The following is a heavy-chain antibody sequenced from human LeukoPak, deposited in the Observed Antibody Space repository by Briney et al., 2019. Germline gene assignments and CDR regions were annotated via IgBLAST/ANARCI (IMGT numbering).Heavy chain of an antibody. CDR3: ARDPTGNDAFDI. V-gene: IGHV3-7*05. J-gene: IGHJ3*02. Sequence: GGSLRLSCAASGFTFSNYWISWVRQAPGKGPEWVANIDPDGSEKYSVDSVKGRFTISRDNAKNSVFLQMNSLRAEDTAVYYCARDPTGNDAFDIWGQGTMVTVSS. CDR1: GFTFSNYW. D-gene: IGHD1-1*01. CDR2: IDPDGSEK.